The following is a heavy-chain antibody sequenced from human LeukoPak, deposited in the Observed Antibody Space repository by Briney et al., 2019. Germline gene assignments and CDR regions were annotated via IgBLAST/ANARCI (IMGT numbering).Heavy chain of an antibody. J-gene: IGHJ4*02. Sequence: ASVKVSCKASGYTFTGYYMHWVRQAPGQGLEWMGWINPNSGGTNYAQKFQGRVTMTRDTSISTAYMELSSLRSEDTAVYYCARGRAYCGGDCYLFDYWGQGTLVTVSS. CDR1: GYTFTGYY. V-gene: IGHV1-2*02. CDR2: INPNSGGT. D-gene: IGHD2-21*02. CDR3: ARGRAYCGGDCYLFDY.